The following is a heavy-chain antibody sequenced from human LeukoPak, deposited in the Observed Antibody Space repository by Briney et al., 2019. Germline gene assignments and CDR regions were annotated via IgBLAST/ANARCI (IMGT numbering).Heavy chain of an antibody. J-gene: IGHJ4*02. V-gene: IGHV1-3*01. CDR3: ARGGVGATQFDY. D-gene: IGHD1-26*01. Sequence: ASVKVSCKASGYTFTSYAMHRVRQAPGQRLEWMGWINAGNGNTKYSQKFQGRVTITRDTSASTAYMELSSLRSEDTAVYYCARGGVGATQFDYWGQGTLVTVSS. CDR1: GYTFTSYA. CDR2: INAGNGNT.